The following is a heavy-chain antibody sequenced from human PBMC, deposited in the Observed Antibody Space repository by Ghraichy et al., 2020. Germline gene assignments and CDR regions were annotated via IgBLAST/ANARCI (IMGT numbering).Heavy chain of an antibody. J-gene: IGHJ4*02. CDR2: IYYSGST. D-gene: IGHD6-19*01. CDR3: ARGRDSSGWYSLGY. V-gene: IGHV4-59*01. CDR1: GGSISSYY. Sequence: SETLSLTCTVSGGSISSYYWSWIRQPPGKGLEWIGYIYYSGSTNYNPSLKSRVTISVDTSKNQFSLKLSSVTAADTAVYYCARGRDSSGWYSLGYWGQGTLVTVS.